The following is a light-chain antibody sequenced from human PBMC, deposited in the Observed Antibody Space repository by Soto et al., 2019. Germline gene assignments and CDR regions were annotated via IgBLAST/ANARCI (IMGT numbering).Light chain of an antibody. CDR3: QKYNSAPLYT. CDR2: AAS. CDR1: QGISNY. J-gene: IGKJ2*01. V-gene: IGKV1-27*01. Sequence: DIQMTQSPSSLSASVGDRVTITCRASQGISNYLAWYQQKPGKVPKLLIYAASTLQSGVPSRFSGSGSGTGFTLTISSLQPEDVATYYCQKYNSAPLYTFGQGTKLEIK.